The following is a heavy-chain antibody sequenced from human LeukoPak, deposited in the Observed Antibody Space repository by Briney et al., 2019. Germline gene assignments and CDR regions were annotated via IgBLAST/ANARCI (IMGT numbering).Heavy chain of an antibody. Sequence: ASVKVSCKASGYTFTGYYMHWVRQAPGQGLEWMGWINPNSGGTNYAQKFQGRVTMTRDTSISTAYMELSRLRSDDTAVYYCARDRGYYDSSGYYASWYFDLWGRGTLVTVSS. V-gene: IGHV1-2*02. CDR1: GYTFTGYY. D-gene: IGHD3-22*01. CDR3: ARDRGYYDSSGYYASWYFDL. CDR2: INPNSGGT. J-gene: IGHJ2*01.